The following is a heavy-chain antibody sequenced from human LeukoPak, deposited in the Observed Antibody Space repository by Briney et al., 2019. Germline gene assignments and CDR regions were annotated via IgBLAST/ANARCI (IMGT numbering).Heavy chain of an antibody. CDR2: INHSGST. CDR1: GGSFSGYY. CDR3: AGTSSGSQYNNWFDP. J-gene: IGHJ5*02. V-gene: IGHV4-34*01. D-gene: IGHD3-10*01. Sequence: PSETLSLTCAVYGGSFSGYYWSWIRQPPGKGLEWIGEINHSGSTNYNPSLKSRVTISVDTSKNQFSLKLSSVTAADTAVYYCAGTSSGSQYNNWFDPWGQGTLVTVSS.